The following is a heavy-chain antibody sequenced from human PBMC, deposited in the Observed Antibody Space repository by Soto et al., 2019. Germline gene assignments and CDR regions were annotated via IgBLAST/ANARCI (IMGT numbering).Heavy chain of an antibody. Sequence: EVELVESGGGLVQPGGSLRLSCAASGYTFSRYAMHWVRQAPGKGLEYVSGISGNGDSTYYADSVKGRFTISRDNSKKTLFLQMGSLRTEDMAVYYCARGKATVVTRPFDYWGQGTLVTVSS. CDR2: ISGNGDST. D-gene: IGHD4-17*01. CDR1: GYTFSRYA. CDR3: ARGKATVVTRPFDY. V-gene: IGHV3-64*07. J-gene: IGHJ4*02.